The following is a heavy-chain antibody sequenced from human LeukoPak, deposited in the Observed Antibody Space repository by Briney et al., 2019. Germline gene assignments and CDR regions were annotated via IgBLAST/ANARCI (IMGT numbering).Heavy chain of an antibody. D-gene: IGHD3-10*01. J-gene: IGHJ5*02. V-gene: IGHV4-34*01. Sequence: PSETLSLTCAVYGGSFSGYYWSWIRQPPGKGLEWIGEINHSGSTNYNPSLKSRVTISVDTSKNQFSLKLSSVTAADTAVYYCAREWGLWFEQEKMDPWGQGTLVTVSS. CDR3: AREWGLWFEQEKMDP. CDR1: GGSFSGYY. CDR2: INHSGST.